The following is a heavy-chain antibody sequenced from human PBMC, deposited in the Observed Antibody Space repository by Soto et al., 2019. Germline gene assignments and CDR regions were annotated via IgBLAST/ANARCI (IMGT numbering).Heavy chain of an antibody. D-gene: IGHD1-26*01. CDR2: INYSGNT. J-gene: IGHJ4*02. V-gene: IGHV4-34*01. Sequence: SEALSLTCADYGGSFSGDYWSWIRQPRGKGLEWIGEINYSGNTNYNPSLKSRVSISVDTSKNQLFLNMSSVTAADTAMYYCARHHVRGRTIVGAAEYWGQATLVTVSS. CDR3: ARHHVRGRTIVGAAEY. CDR1: GGSFSGDY.